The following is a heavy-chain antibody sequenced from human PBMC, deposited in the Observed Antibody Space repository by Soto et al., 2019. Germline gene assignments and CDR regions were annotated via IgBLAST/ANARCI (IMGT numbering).Heavy chain of an antibody. V-gene: IGHV1-69*12. CDR2: IIPLFGTA. D-gene: IGHD2-2*01. CDR1: GGTFSSYA. J-gene: IGHJ6*02. CDR3: ARHVPAAGYYYGMDV. Sequence: QVQLVQSGAEVKKPGSSVKVSCKASGGTFSSYAISWVRQAPGQGLEWMGGIIPLFGTANYAQKFQGRVTITADESTSTAYMGLSSLRSEDTAVYYCARHVPAAGYYYGMDVWGQGTTVTVSS.